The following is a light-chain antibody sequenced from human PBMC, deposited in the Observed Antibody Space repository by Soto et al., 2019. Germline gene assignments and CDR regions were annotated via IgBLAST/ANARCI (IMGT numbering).Light chain of an antibody. V-gene: IGKV3-20*01. Sequence: EIVLTQSPGTLSLSPGERATLSCRASQSVSSSYLAWYQQKPGQAPRLLIYGASSRATGIPDRFSGSGSGTDFTLTISRLEPEDFSVYYCQHCVGSPTLTFGGGTKLEIK. CDR2: GAS. CDR3: QHCVGSPTLT. CDR1: QSVSSSY. J-gene: IGKJ4*01.